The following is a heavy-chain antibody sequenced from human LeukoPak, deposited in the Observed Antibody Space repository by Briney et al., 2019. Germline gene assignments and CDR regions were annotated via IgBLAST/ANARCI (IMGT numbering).Heavy chain of an antibody. V-gene: IGHV4-4*02. CDR2: VHLSGAS. CDR3: ARESGAFSPFGL. CDR1: GGSILTTNW. J-gene: IGHJ4*02. D-gene: IGHD1-26*01. Sequence: SGTLSLTCAVSGGSILTTNWWSWVRQTPGKGLEWIGEVHLSGASNYNPSLKSRVSMSIDKSKNQLSLKLTSVTAADTAMYYCARESGAFSPFGLWGQGTLVTVSS.